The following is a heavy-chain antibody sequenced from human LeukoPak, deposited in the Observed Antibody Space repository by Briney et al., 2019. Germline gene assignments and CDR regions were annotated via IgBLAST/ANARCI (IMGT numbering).Heavy chain of an antibody. CDR3: ARVSGQLWFPVDY. Sequence: GGSLRLSCAASGFTFSSYAMHWVRQAPGKGLEWVAVISYDGSNKYYADSVKGRFTISRDNSKNTLYLQMNSLRAEDTAVYYCARVSGQLWFPVDYWGQGTLVTVSS. CDR1: GFTFSSYA. CDR2: ISYDGSNK. J-gene: IGHJ4*02. V-gene: IGHV3-30*04. D-gene: IGHD5-18*01.